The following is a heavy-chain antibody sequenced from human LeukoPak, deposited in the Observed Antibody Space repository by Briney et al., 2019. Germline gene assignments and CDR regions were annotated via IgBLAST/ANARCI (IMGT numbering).Heavy chain of an antibody. D-gene: IGHD3-16*01. J-gene: IGHJ6*02. V-gene: IGHV3-7*03. CDR1: GFIFSSYW. CDR3: ARGGGLDV. Sequence: GGSLRLSCAASGFIFSSYWMNWARQAPGKGLEWVASINHNGNVNYYVDSVKGRFTISRDNAKNSLYLQMNNLRAEDTAVYFCARGGGLDVWGQGATVTVSS. CDR2: INHNGNVN.